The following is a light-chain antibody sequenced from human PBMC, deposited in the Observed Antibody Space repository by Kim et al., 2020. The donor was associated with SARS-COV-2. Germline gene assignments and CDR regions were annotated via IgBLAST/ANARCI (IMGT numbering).Light chain of an antibody. CDR1: SSDVGTYNY. Sequence: GPSITISCTGTSSDVGTYNYVSWYQQYPGKAPKLMIYDVNERPSGISNRCSGSKSCNTASLTISGLQAEDEADYYCSSYATSRSYVFGTGTKVTVL. J-gene: IGLJ1*01. V-gene: IGLV2-14*03. CDR3: SSYATSRSYV. CDR2: DVN.